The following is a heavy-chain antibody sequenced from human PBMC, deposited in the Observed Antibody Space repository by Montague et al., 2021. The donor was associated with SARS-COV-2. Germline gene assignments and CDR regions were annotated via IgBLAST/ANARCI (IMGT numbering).Heavy chain of an antibody. CDR2: IYYTGRT. D-gene: IGHD1-26*01. Sequence: QSHSLGHSVSGGSISSGGYYWSWIRHHPGKGLEWIGYIYYTGRTHYNPSLKSRVSMSVDTSNNPFSLSLSSLTAADTAVFYCARVKVGATNLIYFDYWGQGTLVTVSS. CDR3: ARVKVGATNLIYFDY. J-gene: IGHJ4*02. CDR1: GGSISSGGYY. V-gene: IGHV4-31*03.